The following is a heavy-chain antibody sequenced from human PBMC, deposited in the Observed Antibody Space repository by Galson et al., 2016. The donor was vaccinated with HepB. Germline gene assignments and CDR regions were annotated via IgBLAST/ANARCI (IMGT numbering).Heavy chain of an antibody. J-gene: IGHJ6*03. D-gene: IGHD3-16*01. V-gene: IGHV3-23*01. Sequence: SLRLSCAASGFTFTSYAMSWVRQAPGKGLEWVSAIRGSGDFTHYADSVKGRFSSSRDNSKNTLFLQMNSLRVEDTAVYYCAKVADGGRMDVWGKGTTVTVSS. CDR3: AKVADGGRMDV. CDR1: GFTFTSYA. CDR2: IRGSGDFT.